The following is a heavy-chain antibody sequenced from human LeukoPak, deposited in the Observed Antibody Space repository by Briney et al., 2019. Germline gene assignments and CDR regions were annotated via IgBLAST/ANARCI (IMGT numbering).Heavy chain of an antibody. Sequence: ASVKVSCKVSGYTLTELSMHWVRQAPGKGLEWMGGFDPEDGETIYTQKFQGRVTMTEDTSTDTAYMELSSLRSEDTAVYYCATGGLRYFDWFDYWGQGTLVTVSS. CDR2: FDPEDGET. J-gene: IGHJ4*02. D-gene: IGHD3-9*01. CDR3: ATGGLRYFDWFDY. V-gene: IGHV1-24*01. CDR1: GYTLTELS.